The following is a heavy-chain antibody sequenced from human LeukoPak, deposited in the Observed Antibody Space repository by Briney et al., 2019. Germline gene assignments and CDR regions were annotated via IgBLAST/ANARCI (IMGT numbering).Heavy chain of an antibody. V-gene: IGHV7-4-1*02. D-gene: IGHD6-6*01. CDR2: INTNTGNP. J-gene: IGHJ3*02. CDR1: GYPFTSYA. Sequence: ASVKVSCKASGYPFTSYAMNWVRQAPGQGLEWMGWINTNTGNPTYAQGFTGRFVFSLDTSVSTTYLQISSLKAEDTAVYYCARPTTIAAPENDAFDIWGQGTMVTVSS. CDR3: ARPTTIAAPENDAFDI.